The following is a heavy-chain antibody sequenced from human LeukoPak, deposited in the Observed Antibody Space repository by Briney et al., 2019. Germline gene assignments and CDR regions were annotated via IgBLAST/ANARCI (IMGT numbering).Heavy chain of an antibody. CDR1: GFDFSTYS. Sequence: GGSLRLSCAASGFDFSTYSMHWVRRAPGRGLEWLSYIDSSSSTIYYADSVKGRFTISRDNAKNSLYQQMNSLRAEDTAVFYCARGGARSSSYYYGMDVWGLGTTVTVSS. CDR3: ARGGARSSSYYYGMDV. CDR2: IDSSSSTI. V-gene: IGHV3-48*01. J-gene: IGHJ6*02. D-gene: IGHD6-13*01.